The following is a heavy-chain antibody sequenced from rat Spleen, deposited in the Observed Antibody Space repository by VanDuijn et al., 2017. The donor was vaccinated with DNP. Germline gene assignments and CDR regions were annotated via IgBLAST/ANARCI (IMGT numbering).Heavy chain of an antibody. J-gene: IGHJ2*01. D-gene: IGHD4-3*01. CDR1: GFTFSAYY. CDR2: ISYEGSST. CDR3: ARWNSGHFDY. Sequence: EVQLVESGGGLVQPGRSLKLSCAASGFTFSAYYMAWVRQAPKKGLEWVASISYEGSSTYYGDSVKGRFTISRDNAKSTLYLQMNSLRSEDMATYYCARWNSGHFDYWGQGVMVTVSS. V-gene: IGHV5-22*01.